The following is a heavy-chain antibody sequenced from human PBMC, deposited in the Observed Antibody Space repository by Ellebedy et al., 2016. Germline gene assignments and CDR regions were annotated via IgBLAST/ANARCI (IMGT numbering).Heavy chain of an antibody. J-gene: IGHJ5*02. Sequence: SETLSLTCTVSGGSISSSSYYWGWIRQPPGKGLEWIGSIYYSGSTYYNPSLRSRVTISVDSSKTQLSLKMTSVTAADTAVYYCARVFLSRYSSSWYDWFDPWGQGTPVTVSS. D-gene: IGHD6-13*01. CDR2: IYYSGST. V-gene: IGHV4-39*07. CDR3: ARVFLSRYSSSWYDWFDP. CDR1: GGSISSSSYY.